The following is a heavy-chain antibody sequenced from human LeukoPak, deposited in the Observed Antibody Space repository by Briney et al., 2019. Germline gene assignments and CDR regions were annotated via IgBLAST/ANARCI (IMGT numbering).Heavy chain of an antibody. D-gene: IGHD6-19*01. CDR3: AREPHPSSGWVG. Sequence: SQTLSLTCTVSGGSISSGDYYWTWIRQAPGRGLEWIGYISYSGSTYYNPSLKNRITISIDTSKNQFSLKLSSVTAADTAVYYCAREPHPSSGWVGWGQGTLVTVSS. J-gene: IGHJ4*02. CDR1: GGSISSGDYY. V-gene: IGHV4-30-4*01. CDR2: ISYSGST.